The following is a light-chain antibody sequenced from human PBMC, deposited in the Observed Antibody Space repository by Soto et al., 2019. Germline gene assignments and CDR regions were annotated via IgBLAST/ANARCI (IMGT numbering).Light chain of an antibody. CDR2: GAS. V-gene: IGKV3-15*01. CDR3: QQYKNWPHT. Sequence: EIVVTQSPATLSVSPGERATLSCRASQSVSSNLAWYHQKPGQVPRLLIYGASTRATGIPARFSGSGSGTEFTLTISSLQSEDFAVYYCQQYKNWPHTFGQGTRLEIK. J-gene: IGKJ5*01. CDR1: QSVSSN.